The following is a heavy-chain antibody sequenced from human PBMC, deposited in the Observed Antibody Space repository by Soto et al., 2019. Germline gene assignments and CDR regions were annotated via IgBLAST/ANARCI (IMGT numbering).Heavy chain of an antibody. Sequence: AASVKVSCKASRYTFTNFYIHWLRQAPGQGLEWMGIINPSGGSTTYPQKFQGRVTMTRDTSTSTAHMELITLRSEDTAVYYCARSQVGRPVDVWGPGTTVTVSS. D-gene: IGHD1-26*01. CDR3: ARSQVGRPVDV. CDR1: RYTFTNFY. J-gene: IGHJ6*02. V-gene: IGHV1-46*01. CDR2: INPSGGST.